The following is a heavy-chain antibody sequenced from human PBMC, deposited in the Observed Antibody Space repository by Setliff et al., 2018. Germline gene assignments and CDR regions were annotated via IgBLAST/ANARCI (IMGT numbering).Heavy chain of an antibody. J-gene: IGHJ4*02. CDR2: INHSGSS. CDR3: ARGRNVAARLLDS. Sequence: ASETLSLTCPASGGTFSDYYWTWIRQPPGKGLEWIGEINHSGSSNYNPSLKSRLTISVDTSKNQFSLRLNSVTAADTAVYYCARGRNVAARLLDSWGQGARGTVSS. V-gene: IGHV4-34*01. D-gene: IGHD6-6*01. CDR1: GGTFSDYY.